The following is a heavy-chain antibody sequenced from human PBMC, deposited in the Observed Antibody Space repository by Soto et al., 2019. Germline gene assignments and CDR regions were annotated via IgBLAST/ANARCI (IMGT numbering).Heavy chain of an antibody. D-gene: IGHD2-21*02. CDR3: AKESRGSGCYHFDP. V-gene: IGHV3-23*01. CDR2: VSDSGGVT. CDR1: GFTFSSYA. Sequence: EVQLLESGGDLVQPGGSLRLSCEASGFTFSSYAMSWVRQAPGKGLEWVSVVSDSGGVTYYADSVKGRFAISRDNSKNPLYLQLNNLRAEDTAVYYCAKESRGSGCYHFDPWGQGTPVTVSS. J-gene: IGHJ5*02.